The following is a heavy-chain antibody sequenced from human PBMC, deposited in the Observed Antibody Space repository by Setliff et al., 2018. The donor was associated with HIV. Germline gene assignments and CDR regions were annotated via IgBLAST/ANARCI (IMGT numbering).Heavy chain of an antibody. Sequence: LSLSCVASAFRFSDSAMSWVRQTPGKGLEYVSSITDTGSKTYYADSVKGRFTISRDNSKNTVYLQMVSLRAEDTALYFCAKDRLFPRLWGQGTQVTVS. CDR3: AKDRLFPRL. J-gene: IGHJ4*02. CDR2: ITDTGSKT. V-gene: IGHV3-23*01. CDR1: AFRFSDSA. D-gene: IGHD2-21*01.